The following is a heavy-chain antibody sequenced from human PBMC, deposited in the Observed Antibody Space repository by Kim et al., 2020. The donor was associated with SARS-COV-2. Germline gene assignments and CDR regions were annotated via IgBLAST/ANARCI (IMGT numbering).Heavy chain of an antibody. Sequence: SETLSLTCTVSGDPISGGTFSWTWIRQHPEKGLEWIGYISYSGSTFYNPSLKSRVTISTDASKNQFSLRVSPVTAADTAVYYCARAPGNYYFYMDVWGEG. J-gene: IGHJ6*03. CDR2: ISYSGST. CDR1: GDPISGGTFS. V-gene: IGHV4-31*03. CDR3: ARAPGNYYFYMDV.